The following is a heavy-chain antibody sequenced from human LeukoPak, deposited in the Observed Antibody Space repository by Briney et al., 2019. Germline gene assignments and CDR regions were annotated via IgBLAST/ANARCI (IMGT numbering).Heavy chain of an antibody. V-gene: IGHV1-2*02. CDR1: GYTFTGYY. Sequence: ASVKVSCKASGYTFTGYYMHWVRQAPGQGLEWMGWINPNSGGTNYAQKFQGRVTMTRDTSISTAYMELSRLRSDDTAVYYCARPFKLGYCSGGSCYSRTDYYYGMDVWGQGTTVTVSS. D-gene: IGHD2-15*01. J-gene: IGHJ6*02. CDR3: ARPFKLGYCSGGSCYSRTDYYYGMDV. CDR2: INPNSGGT.